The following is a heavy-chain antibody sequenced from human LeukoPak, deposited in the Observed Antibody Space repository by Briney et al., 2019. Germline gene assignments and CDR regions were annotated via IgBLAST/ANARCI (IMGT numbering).Heavy chain of an antibody. CDR3: ARLLDTDISGDPDTFDV. V-gene: IGHV4-59*11. CDR1: SGSLSGHY. D-gene: IGHD3-22*01. J-gene: IGHJ3*01. Sequence: SETLSLTCTVSSGSLSGHYWSWIRQPPGKRLEWIGYVSYTGRTKYNPSLQSRVTISIDTSKSQFSRKLTSVTSADTAVYSCARLLDTDISGDPDTFDVWGQGTTVIVSS. CDR2: VSYTGRT.